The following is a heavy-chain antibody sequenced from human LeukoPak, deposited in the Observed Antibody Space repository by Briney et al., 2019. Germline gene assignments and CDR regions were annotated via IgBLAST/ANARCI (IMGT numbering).Heavy chain of an antibody. V-gene: IGHV1-2*02. Sequence: ASVTVSCTASGYTFTGYYMHWVRQAPGQGLEWMGWINPNSGGTNYAQKFQGRVTMTRDTSISTAYMELSRLRSDDTAVYYCARGTIGVVVSARFDYWGQGTLVTVSS. CDR1: GYTFTGYY. J-gene: IGHJ4*02. CDR3: ARGTIGVVVSARFDY. CDR2: INPNSGGT. D-gene: IGHD2-21*01.